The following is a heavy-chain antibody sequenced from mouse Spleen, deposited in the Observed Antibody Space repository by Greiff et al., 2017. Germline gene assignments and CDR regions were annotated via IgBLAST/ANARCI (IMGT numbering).Heavy chain of an antibody. Sequence: EVQLQQSGSELVKPGASVKISCKASGYSFTGYYMNWVKQSPEKSLEWIGEINPSTGGTTYNQKFKAKATLTVDKSSSTAYMQLKSLTSEDSAVYYCARPGDYGTPFAYWGQGTLVTVSA. CDR3: ARPGDYGTPFAY. V-gene: IGHV1-42*01. CDR1: GYSFTGYY. D-gene: IGHD1-1*01. CDR2: INPSTGGT. J-gene: IGHJ3*01.